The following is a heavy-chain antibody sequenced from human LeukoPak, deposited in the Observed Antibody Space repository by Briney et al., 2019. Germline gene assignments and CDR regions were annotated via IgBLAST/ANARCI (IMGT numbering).Heavy chain of an antibody. V-gene: IGHV5-51*01. CDR2: IYPGDSDT. J-gene: IGHJ4*02. Sequence: GESLKISCKGSGYSFTNYWIGWVRQMPGIGLEWMGIIYPGDSDTRYSPSFQGQVTISADKSISTAYLQWSSLKASDTAMYYGASRVDAAMGHFDSGGQGTLVTVSS. D-gene: IGHD5-18*01. CDR3: ASRVDAAMGHFDS. CDR1: GYSFTNYW.